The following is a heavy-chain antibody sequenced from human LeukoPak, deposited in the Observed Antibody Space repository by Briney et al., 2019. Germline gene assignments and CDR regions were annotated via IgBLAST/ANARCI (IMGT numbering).Heavy chain of an antibody. J-gene: IGHJ1*01. CDR1: GFTFSTYW. Sequence: GGSLRLSCAASGFTFSTYWMHWVHQAPGKGLVWVSRIKSDGGTNYADSVKGRFTISRDNAKKTVSLQMNSLRPEDTGVYYCARAPSEIGGYYPEYFRHWGQGTLVTVSS. CDR2: IKSDGGT. CDR3: ARAPSEIGGYYPEYFRH. V-gene: IGHV3-74*01. D-gene: IGHD3-22*01.